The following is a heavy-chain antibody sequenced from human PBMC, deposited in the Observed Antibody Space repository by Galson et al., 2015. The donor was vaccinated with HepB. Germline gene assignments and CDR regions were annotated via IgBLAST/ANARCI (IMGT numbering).Heavy chain of an antibody. CDR1: GFTISSYD. V-gene: IGHV3-23*01. J-gene: IGHJ6*02. CDR3: AREKYDVLTGYYWYYYAMDV. CDR2: SRASGNNT. Sequence: SLRLSCAASGFTISSYDMSWVRQAPGKGLEWVSTSRASGNNTYYADSVKGRFTISRDSSKSTLYLQLNSLGVEDTAVYYCAREKYDVLTGYYWYYYAMDVWGQGTAVTVSS. D-gene: IGHD3-9*01.